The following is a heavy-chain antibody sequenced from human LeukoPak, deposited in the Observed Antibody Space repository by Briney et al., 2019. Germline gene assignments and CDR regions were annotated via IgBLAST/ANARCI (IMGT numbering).Heavy chain of an antibody. V-gene: IGHV1-69*13. CDR2: IIPIFGTA. J-gene: IGHJ5*02. D-gene: IGHD6-13*01. Sequence: ASVKVPCKASGGTFSSFDISWVRHVPGQGLEWMGGIIPIFGTANYVQKFQGRVTITADESTNTAYMELSSLRSEDTALYYCATDSIGIAAAGALGWFDPWGQGTLVTVSS. CDR3: ATDSIGIAAAGALGWFDP. CDR1: GGTFSSFD.